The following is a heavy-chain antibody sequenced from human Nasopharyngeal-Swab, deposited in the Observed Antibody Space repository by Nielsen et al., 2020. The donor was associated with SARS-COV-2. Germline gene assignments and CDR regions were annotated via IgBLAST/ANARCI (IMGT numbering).Heavy chain of an antibody. D-gene: IGHD6-19*01. Sequence: GESLKISCKGSGYSFTSYWISWVRQMPGKGLEWMGRIDPSDSYTNYSPSFQGHVTISADKSISTAYLQWSSLKASDTAMYYCARPLKQWLGGDAFDIWGQGTMVTVSS. J-gene: IGHJ3*02. CDR1: GYSFTSYW. CDR2: IDPSDSYT. CDR3: ARPLKQWLGGDAFDI. V-gene: IGHV5-10-1*01.